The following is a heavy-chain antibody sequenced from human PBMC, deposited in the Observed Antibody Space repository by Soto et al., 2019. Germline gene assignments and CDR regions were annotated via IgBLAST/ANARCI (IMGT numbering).Heavy chain of an antibody. D-gene: IGHD2-15*01. V-gene: IGHV1-8*01. CDR3: ARDLDCSGGSCYSSEYFQH. Sequence: QVQLVQSGAEVKKPGASVKVSCKASGYTFTSYDINWVRQATGQGLEWMGWMNPNSGNTGYAQKLQGRVTMTRNTSISTAYMELSSLRSEDTAVYYCARDLDCSGGSCYSSEYFQHWGQGTLVTVSS. J-gene: IGHJ1*01. CDR1: GYTFTSYD. CDR2: MNPNSGNT.